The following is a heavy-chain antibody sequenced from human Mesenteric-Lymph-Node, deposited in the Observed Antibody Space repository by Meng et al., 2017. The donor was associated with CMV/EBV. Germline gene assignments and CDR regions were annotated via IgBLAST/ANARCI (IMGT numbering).Heavy chain of an antibody. CDR3: ARDKHLAD. V-gene: IGHV3-21*01. CDR1: GFNFNTYA. CDR2: ISSSSSYI. J-gene: IGHJ4*02. Sequence: GESLKISCEGSGFNFNTYAMTWVRQAPGKGLEWVSSISSSSSYIYYADSVKGRFTISRDNAKNSLYLQMNSLRAEDTAVYYCARDKHLADWGQGTPVTVSS. D-gene: IGHD3-3*02.